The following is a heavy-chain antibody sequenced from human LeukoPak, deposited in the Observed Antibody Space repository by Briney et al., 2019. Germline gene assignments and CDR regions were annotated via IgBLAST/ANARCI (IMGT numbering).Heavy chain of an antibody. J-gene: IGHJ4*02. CDR1: GFSFSTSGVG. Sequence: SGPTLVKPTQALTLTCTFSGFSFSTSGVGVGWIRQPPGKALEWLAVIYWNDDKRYSPSLKSRLTIIKDTSKNQVVLIMTNMDPVDTATYYCAHRKFRDTAHFDYWGQGTLVTVSS. CDR2: IYWNDDK. D-gene: IGHD5-18*01. CDR3: AHRKFRDTAHFDY. V-gene: IGHV2-5*01.